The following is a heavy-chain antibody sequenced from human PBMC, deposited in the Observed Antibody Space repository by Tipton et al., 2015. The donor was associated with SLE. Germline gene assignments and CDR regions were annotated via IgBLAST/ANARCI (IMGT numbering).Heavy chain of an antibody. D-gene: IGHD6-13*01. CDR3: ARAPGRYSSSWVYYFDY. V-gene: IGHV4-61*08. Sequence: TLSLTCDVFGGGGSFTGYYWSWIRQPPGKGLEWIGYIYYSGSTNYNPSLKSRVTISVDTSKNQFSLKLSSMTAADTAVYYCARAPGRYSSSWVYYFDYWGQGTLVTVSS. J-gene: IGHJ4*02. CDR2: IYYSGST. CDR1: GGGGSFTGYY.